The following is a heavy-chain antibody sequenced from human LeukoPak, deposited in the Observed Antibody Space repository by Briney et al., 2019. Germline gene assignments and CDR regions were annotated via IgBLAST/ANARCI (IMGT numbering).Heavy chain of an antibody. CDR1: GYTFTGYY. CDR3: ARGLAAAYDAFDI. D-gene: IGHD6-13*01. Sequence: ASVKVSCKASGYTFTGYYTHWVRQAPGQGLEWMGWINPNSGGTNYAQKFQGRVTMTRDTSISTAYMELSRLRSDDTAVYYCARGLAAAYDAFDIWGQGTMVTVSS. V-gene: IGHV1-2*02. J-gene: IGHJ3*02. CDR2: INPNSGGT.